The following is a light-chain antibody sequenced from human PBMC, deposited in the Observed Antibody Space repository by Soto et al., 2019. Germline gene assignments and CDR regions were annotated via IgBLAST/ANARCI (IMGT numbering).Light chain of an antibody. CDR2: DVS. CDR1: SSDVGGYNY. V-gene: IGLV2-14*03. CDR3: SSYTSGSTYV. Sequence: VLTQPASVSGSPGQSITISCTGTSSDVGGYNYVSWYQQHPGKAHELMIYDVSSRPSGVSSRFSGSKSGNTASLTISGLLAEDEADYYCSSYTSGSTYVFGTGTKVTVL. J-gene: IGLJ1*01.